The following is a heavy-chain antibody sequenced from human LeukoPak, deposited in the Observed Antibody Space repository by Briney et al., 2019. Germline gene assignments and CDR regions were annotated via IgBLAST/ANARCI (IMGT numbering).Heavy chain of an antibody. Sequence: SETLSLTCTVSGYSISSGYYWGWIRQPPGKGLEWIGSIYHSGSTYYNPSLKSRVTISVDTSKNQFSLKLSSVTAADTAVYYCAREIPRYYYDSSGYLLYDAFDIWGQGTMVTVSS. V-gene: IGHV4-38-2*02. J-gene: IGHJ3*02. CDR2: IYHSGST. CDR3: AREIPRYYYDSSGYLLYDAFDI. D-gene: IGHD3-22*01. CDR1: GYSISSGYY.